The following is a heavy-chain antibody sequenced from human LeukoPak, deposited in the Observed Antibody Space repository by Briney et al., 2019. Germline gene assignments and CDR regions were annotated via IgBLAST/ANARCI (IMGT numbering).Heavy chain of an antibody. D-gene: IGHD3-22*01. V-gene: IGHV5-51*01. CDR3: ARPSYYYDSSGYPPPDY. CDR1: GYSFTSYW. J-gene: IGHJ4*02. Sequence: HGESLKISCKGSGYSFTSYWIGWVRQMPGKGLEWMGIIYPGDSDTKYSPSFQGQVTISADKSISTAYLQWNSLKASDTAIYYCARPSYYYDSSGYPPPDYWGQGTLVTVSS. CDR2: IYPGDSDT.